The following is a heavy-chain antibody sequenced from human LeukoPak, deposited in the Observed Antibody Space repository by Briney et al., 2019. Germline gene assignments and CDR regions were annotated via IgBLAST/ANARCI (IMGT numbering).Heavy chain of an antibody. CDR2: INSKGYGGTT. CDR3: TRDERYQLPPTVDY. Sequence: PGGSLRLSCTASGFTFGDYAMSWVRQAPGKGLEWVGFINSKGYGGTTEYAASVKGRFTIPRDDSKSIAYLQMNSLKTEDTAVYYCTRDERYQLPPTVDYWGQGTLVTVSS. J-gene: IGHJ4*02. V-gene: IGHV3-49*04. CDR1: GFTFGDYA. D-gene: IGHD2-2*01.